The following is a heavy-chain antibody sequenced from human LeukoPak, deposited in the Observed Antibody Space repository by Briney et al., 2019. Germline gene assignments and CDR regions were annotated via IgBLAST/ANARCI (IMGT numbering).Heavy chain of an antibody. V-gene: IGHV5-51*01. D-gene: IGHD2-15*01. CDR3: ARRGYCSGGSCSAEYFQH. Sequence: PGESLKISCKGSGYSFTTSWIGWVRQMPGKGLEWMGIIYPDDSDTRYSPSFQGQVTISADKSISTAYLQWSSLKASDTAMYYCARRGYCSGGSCSAEYFQHWGQGTLVTVSS. J-gene: IGHJ1*01. CDR1: GYSFTTSW. CDR2: IYPDDSDT.